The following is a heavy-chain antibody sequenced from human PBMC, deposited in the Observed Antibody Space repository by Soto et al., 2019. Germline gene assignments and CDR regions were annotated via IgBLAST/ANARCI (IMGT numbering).Heavy chain of an antibody. J-gene: IGHJ4*02. V-gene: IGHV4-4*02. CDR3: ASRLVATAMEYFDY. Sequence: SETLSLTCAVSGGSISSSNWWSWVRQPPGKGLEWIGEIYHSGSTNYNPSLKSRVTISVDKSKNQFSLKLSSVTAADTAVYYCASRLVATAMEYFDYWGQGTLVTVSS. D-gene: IGHD5-18*01. CDR1: GGSISSSNW. CDR2: IYHSGST.